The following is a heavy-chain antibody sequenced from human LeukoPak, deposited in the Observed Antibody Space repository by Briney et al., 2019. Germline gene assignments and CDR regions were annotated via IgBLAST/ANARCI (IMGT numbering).Heavy chain of an antibody. D-gene: IGHD4-17*01. J-gene: IGHJ4*02. CDR3: ARDMATTVTTADY. CDR2: IYYSGST. V-gene: IGHV4-39*02. CDR1: GGSISSSSYY. Sequence: SETLSLTCTVSGGSISSSSYYWGWIRQPPGKGLEWIGSIYYSGSTYYNPSLKSRVTISVDTSKNQFSLKLSSVTAADTAVYYCARDMATTVTTADYWGQGTLVTVSS.